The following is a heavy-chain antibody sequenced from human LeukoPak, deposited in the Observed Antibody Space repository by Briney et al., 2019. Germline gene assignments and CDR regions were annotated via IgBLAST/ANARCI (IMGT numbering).Heavy chain of an antibody. CDR2: ISWNSGSI. CDR1: GFTFDDYA. CDR3: AKSVYGSGKYGMDV. D-gene: IGHD3-10*01. V-gene: IGHV3-9*01. J-gene: IGHJ6*02. Sequence: QPGRSLRLSCAASGFTFDDYAMHWVRQAPGKGLEWVSGISWNSGSIGYADSVKGRFTISRDNAKNSLYLQMNSLRAEDTALYYCAKSVYGSGKYGMDVWGQGTTVTVSS.